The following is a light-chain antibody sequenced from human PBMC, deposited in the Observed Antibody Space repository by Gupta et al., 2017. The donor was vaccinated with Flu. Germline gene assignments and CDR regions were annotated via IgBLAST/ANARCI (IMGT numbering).Light chain of an antibody. Sequence: EIVLTQSPATLSLSPGDRAILSCRASQSVNIYLAWYQQKPGQPPRLLMFDASKRAAGIPDRFSGSGSGKDFTLTISTREPEDFAVYYCQQRSGLPMYTFGQGTKLE. J-gene: IGKJ2*01. CDR3: QQRSGLPMYT. V-gene: IGKV3-11*01. CDR1: QSVNIY. CDR2: DAS.